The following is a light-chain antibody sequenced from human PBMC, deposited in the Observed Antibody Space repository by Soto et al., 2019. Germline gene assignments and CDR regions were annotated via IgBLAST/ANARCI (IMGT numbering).Light chain of an antibody. CDR1: SSDIGGYNF. J-gene: IGLJ1*01. CDR2: GVT. CDR3: SSHGGSNNPYV. V-gene: IGLV2-8*01. Sequence: QSVLTQPPSASGSPGQSVAISCTGTSSDIGGYNFVSWYQQHPGKAPKLMIYGVTKRPSGVPDRFSGSKSGNTATLIVSGLQAEDEADYYCSSHGGSNNPYVFGPGTKLTVL.